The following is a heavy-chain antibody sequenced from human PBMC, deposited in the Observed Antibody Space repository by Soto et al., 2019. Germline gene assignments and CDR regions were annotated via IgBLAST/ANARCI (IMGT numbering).Heavy chain of an antibody. D-gene: IGHD2-21*01. J-gene: IGHJ4*02. Sequence: QVQLVQSGAEVKKPGASVKVSCKTSGYIFTNYDINWVRQATGQGLEWMGWMNTNSGNTGFAQKVQGRVTMTRNTSISTDYMELISLRAEDTAVYYCARDVVGVVRDWGQGTLVTVSS. CDR3: ARDVVGVVRD. CDR1: GYIFTNYD. CDR2: MNTNSGNT. V-gene: IGHV1-8*01.